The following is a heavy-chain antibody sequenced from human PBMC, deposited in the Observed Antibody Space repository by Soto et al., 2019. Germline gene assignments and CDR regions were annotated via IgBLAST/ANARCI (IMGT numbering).Heavy chain of an antibody. CDR3: TRGAGPGGPNVPGARWFDP. J-gene: IGHJ5*02. CDR1: GGSISNGGYH. CDR2: VYHTGHA. V-gene: IGHV4-30-4*08. Sequence: QVQLQESGPGLVKPSETLTLTCTVSGGSISNGGYHWTWIRLSPGKGLEWIGYVYHTGHADYNPSPQGRLSLPINTSMNPFPPNPNPLPAPDTALHFRTRGAGPGGPNVPGARWFDPWGQGIMVTVSS. D-gene: IGHD3-10*02.